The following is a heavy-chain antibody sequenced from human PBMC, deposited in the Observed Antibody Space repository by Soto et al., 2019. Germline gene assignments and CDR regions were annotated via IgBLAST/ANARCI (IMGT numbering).Heavy chain of an antibody. CDR2: IYYSGST. J-gene: IGHJ6*02. CDR1: GGSISSGDYY. Sequence: PSETLSLTCTVSGGSISSGDYYWSWIRQPPGKGLEWIGYIYYSGSTYYNPSLKSRVTIAVDTSKNQFSLKLSSVTAADTAVYYCARRMVYAAYYYYGMDVWGQGTTVTVSS. V-gene: IGHV4-30-4*01. D-gene: IGHD2-8*01. CDR3: ARRMVYAAYYYYGMDV.